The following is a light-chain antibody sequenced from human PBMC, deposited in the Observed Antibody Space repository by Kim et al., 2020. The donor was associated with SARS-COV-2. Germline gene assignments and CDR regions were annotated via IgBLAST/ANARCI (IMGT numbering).Light chain of an antibody. CDR3: QKYDNWPYT. J-gene: IGKJ2*01. CDR2: GAS. V-gene: IGKV3-15*01. CDR1: QSVGSN. Sequence: EIVLTQSPVTLSVSPGEGVTLSCRASQSVGSNLAWCQHKPGQAPRLLISGASTRATDIPDRFSASGSGTEFTLTISSLQSEDVAIYYCQKYDNWPYTVGQGNKLEI.